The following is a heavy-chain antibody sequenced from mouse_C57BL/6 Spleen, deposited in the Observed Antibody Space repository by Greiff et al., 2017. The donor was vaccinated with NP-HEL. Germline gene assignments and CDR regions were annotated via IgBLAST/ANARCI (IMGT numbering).Heavy chain of an antibody. CDR3: ARGHYYGSSPYAMDY. CDR2: INPGSGGT. J-gene: IGHJ4*01. Sequence: VQLQQSGAELVRPGTSVKVSCKASGYAFTYYLIEWVKQRPGQGLEWIGVINPGSGGTNYNEKFKGKATLTADKSSSTAYMQLSSLTSEDSAVYFCARGHYYGSSPYAMDYWGQGTSVTVSS. CDR1: GYAFTYYL. V-gene: IGHV1-54*01. D-gene: IGHD1-1*01.